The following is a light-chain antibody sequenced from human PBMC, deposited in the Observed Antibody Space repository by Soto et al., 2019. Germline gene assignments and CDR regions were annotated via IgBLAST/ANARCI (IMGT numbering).Light chain of an antibody. CDR3: QQYGSSWWT. V-gene: IGKV3-20*01. CDR2: GAS. CDR1: QSVSSSY. Sequence: PGERATLSCRASQSVSSSYLAWYQQKPGQAPRLLIYGASSRATGIPDRFSGSGSGTDFTLTISRLEPEDFAVYYCQQYGSSWWTFGQGTKVEIK. J-gene: IGKJ1*01.